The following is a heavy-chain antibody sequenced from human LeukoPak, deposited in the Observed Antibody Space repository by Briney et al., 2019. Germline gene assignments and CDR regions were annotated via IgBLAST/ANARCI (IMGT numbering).Heavy chain of an antibody. D-gene: IGHD2-2*01. CDR2: ISYDASEK. Sequence: GRSLRLSCAASGFTFSSCGMHWVRKAPGKGLEWVAFISYDASEKWYLDSVKGRFTISRDNSKNTLYLQMNSLRAEDTAVYYCASISRARGFDYWGPGTLVTVSS. V-gene: IGHV3-30*03. CDR3: ASISRARGFDY. J-gene: IGHJ4*02. CDR1: GFTFSSCG.